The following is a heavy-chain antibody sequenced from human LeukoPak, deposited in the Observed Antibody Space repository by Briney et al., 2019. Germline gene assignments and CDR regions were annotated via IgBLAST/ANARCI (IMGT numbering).Heavy chain of an antibody. J-gene: IGHJ4*02. Sequence: QSGGSLRLSCAASGFTFSSYAMSWVRQAPGKGLEWLSLISDRGHSTYYADSVKGRFTISRDNSKNTLYLQMNSLRADDTAVYYCAKYADSLFSDYWGQGTLVTVSS. CDR2: ISDRGHST. CDR3: AKYADSLFSDY. CDR1: GFTFSSYA. D-gene: IGHD4-17*01. V-gene: IGHV3-23*01.